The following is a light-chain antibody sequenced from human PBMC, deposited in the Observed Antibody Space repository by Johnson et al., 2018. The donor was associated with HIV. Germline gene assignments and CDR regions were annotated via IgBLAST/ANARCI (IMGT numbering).Light chain of an antibody. J-gene: IGLJ1*01. CDR1: SSNIGNNY. Sequence: QSVLTQPPSVSAAPGQKVSISCSGSSSNIGNNYVSWYQQLPGTAPKLLIYDNNKRPSGIPDRFSGSKSGTSATLGITGLQTGAEAEYYCGTWDSSLEVFGTGTKVTVL. V-gene: IGLV1-51*01. CDR3: GTWDSSLEV. CDR2: DNN.